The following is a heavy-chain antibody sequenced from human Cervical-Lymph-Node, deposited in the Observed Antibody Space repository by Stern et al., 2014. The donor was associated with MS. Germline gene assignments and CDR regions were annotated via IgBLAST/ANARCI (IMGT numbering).Heavy chain of an antibody. CDR2: ISSDGRDK. CDR3: ARTPGHDFWTYFDY. Sequence: QVQLVQSGGGLVQPGTSLRLSCAASGFTFNTHALYWVRQAPGKAVEWVAVISSDGRDKFYTASVKGRFSISRDNSNNMLFLQMNSLRPDDTAVYSCARTPGHDFWTYFDYWGQGVLVTVSS. D-gene: IGHD3-3*01. V-gene: IGHV3-30*04. CDR1: GFTFNTHA. J-gene: IGHJ4*02.